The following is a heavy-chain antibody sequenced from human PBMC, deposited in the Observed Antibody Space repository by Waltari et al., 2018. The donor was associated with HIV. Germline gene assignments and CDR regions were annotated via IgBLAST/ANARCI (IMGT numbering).Heavy chain of an antibody. J-gene: IGHJ4*02. V-gene: IGHV4-59*01. CDR1: GGPTSGYY. D-gene: IGHD3-22*01. CDR3: AGVKASYYDGSGCYFLDY. CDR2: VHGSGNT. Sequence: QVQLQESGPGLVKPSETLSLICSVSGGPTSGYYWTWIRPPPGKGLEWIGYVHGSGNTKYNAPLQSRVTISIGASKTQVSRALNSVTDADTAVYFCAGVKASYYDGSGCYFLDYWGQGTLVTVSS.